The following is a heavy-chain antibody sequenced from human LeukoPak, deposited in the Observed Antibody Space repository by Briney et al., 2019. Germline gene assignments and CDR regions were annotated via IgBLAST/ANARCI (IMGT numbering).Heavy chain of an antibody. Sequence: GGSLRLSCAASGFTFSSYAMSWVRQAPGKGLEWVSAISGSGGSTYYADSVKGRFTISRDNSKNTLYLQMNSLRAEDTAVYYCARFPEITMIVVVEYYFDYWGQGTLVTVSS. J-gene: IGHJ4*02. CDR3: ARFPEITMIVVVEYYFDY. D-gene: IGHD3-22*01. V-gene: IGHV3-23*01. CDR1: GFTFSSYA. CDR2: ISGSGGST.